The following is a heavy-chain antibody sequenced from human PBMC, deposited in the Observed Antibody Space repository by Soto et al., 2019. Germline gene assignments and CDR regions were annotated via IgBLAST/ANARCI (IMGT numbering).Heavy chain of an antibody. V-gene: IGHV1-69*02. CDR1: GGTFSSYT. D-gene: IGHD5-12*01. Sequence: QVQLVQSGAEVKKPGSSVKVSCKASGGTFSSYTISWVRQAPGQGLEWMGRIIPILGIANYAQKFQGRVTITAGKSTSTAYMELSSLRSEDTAVYYCATSYDKTNFDYWGQGTLVTVSS. J-gene: IGHJ4*02. CDR2: IIPILGIA. CDR3: ATSYDKTNFDY.